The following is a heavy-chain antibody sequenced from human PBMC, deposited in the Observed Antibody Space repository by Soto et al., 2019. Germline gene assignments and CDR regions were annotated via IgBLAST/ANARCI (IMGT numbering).Heavy chain of an antibody. CDR3: ARGRRGDYYYYYYGMDV. CDR2: INHSGST. D-gene: IGHD2-21*01. Sequence: PSETLSLTCAVYGGSFSGYYWGWIRQPPGKGLEWIGEINHSGSTNYNPSLKSRVTISVDTSKNQFSLKLSSVTAADTAVYYCARGRRGDYYYYYYGMDVWGQGTTVTVSS. V-gene: IGHV4-34*01. CDR1: GGSFSGYY. J-gene: IGHJ6*02.